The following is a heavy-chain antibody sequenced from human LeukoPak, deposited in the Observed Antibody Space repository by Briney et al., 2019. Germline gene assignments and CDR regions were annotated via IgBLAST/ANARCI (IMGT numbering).Heavy chain of an antibody. D-gene: IGHD6-19*01. CDR3: ARSRGSGWSAFDY. J-gene: IGHJ4*02. CDR1: GYTFTSYA. V-gene: IGHV1-3*02. Sequence: ASVKVSCKASGYTFTSYAMHWVRQAPGQRLEWMGWSNAGNGDTGYSQEFQGRVTITRDTSASTAYMELSSLRSEDMAVYYCARSRGSGWSAFDYWGQGTPVTVSS. CDR2: SNAGNGDT.